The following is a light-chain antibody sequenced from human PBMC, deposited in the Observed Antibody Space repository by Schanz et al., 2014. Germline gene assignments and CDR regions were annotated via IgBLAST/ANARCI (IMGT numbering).Light chain of an antibody. J-gene: IGLJ3*02. Sequence: QSALTQPRSVSGSPGQSVTISCTGTSSDVGSYNLVSWYQQHPGKAPKLIIYEGSKRPSGVSNRFSGSKSGNTASLTISGLQAEDEADYYCCSYAGSTNLRFGGGTKLTVL. CDR2: EGS. CDR3: CSYAGSTNLR. V-gene: IGLV2-23*01. CDR1: SSDVGSYNL.